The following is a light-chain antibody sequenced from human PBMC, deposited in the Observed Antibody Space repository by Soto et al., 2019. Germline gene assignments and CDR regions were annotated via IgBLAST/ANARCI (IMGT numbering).Light chain of an antibody. CDR2: GNS. CDR3: QSYDSSLSGSWV. CDR1: SSNIGAGYD. V-gene: IGLV1-40*01. Sequence: QLVLTQPPSVSGAPGQRVTMSCTGSSSNIGAGYDVHWYQQLPGTAPKLLIYGNSNRPSGVPDRFSGSKSGTSASLAITGLQAEDEADYYCQSYDSSLSGSWVFGGGTKLTVL. J-gene: IGLJ3*02.